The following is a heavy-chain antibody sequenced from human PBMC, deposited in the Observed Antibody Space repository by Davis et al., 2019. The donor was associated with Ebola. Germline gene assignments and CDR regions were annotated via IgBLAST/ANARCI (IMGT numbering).Heavy chain of an antibody. Sequence: GESLKISCAASGFTFSSYAMSWVRQAPGKGLEWVSAISGSGGSTYYADSVKGRFTISRDNSKNTLYLQMNSLRAEDTAVYYCAPEAVAPLDYWGQGTLVTVSS. D-gene: IGHD6-19*01. CDR1: GFTFSSYA. V-gene: IGHV3-23*01. J-gene: IGHJ4*02. CDR2: ISGSGGST. CDR3: APEAVAPLDY.